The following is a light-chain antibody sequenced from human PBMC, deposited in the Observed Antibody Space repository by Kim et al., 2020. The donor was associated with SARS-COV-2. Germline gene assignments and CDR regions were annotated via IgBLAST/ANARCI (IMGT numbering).Light chain of an antibody. CDR1: SSDLGSYNL. CDR3: CSYAGDYSTV. J-gene: IGLJ7*01. Sequence: GQSITIFCSGTSSDLGSYNLVSWYQQHPGKAPKLIIYEVSRRPSGVPDRFFGSKSDNTASLTISGLQAEDEADYYCCSYAGDYSTVFGGGTQLTVL. V-gene: IGLV2-23*02. CDR2: EVS.